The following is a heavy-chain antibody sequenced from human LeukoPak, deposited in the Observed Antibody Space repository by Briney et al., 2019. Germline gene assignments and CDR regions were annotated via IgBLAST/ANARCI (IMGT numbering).Heavy chain of an antibody. CDR3: ASQGSGYDSPIDH. D-gene: IGHD5-12*01. Sequence: GGSLRLSCAASGFTFSSYTMNWVRQAPGKGLEWVSSISSSSSYIYYADSVKGRFTISRDNARNSLYLQMNSLRAEDTAVYYCASQGSGYDSPIDHWGQGTLVTVSS. J-gene: IGHJ4*02. CDR1: GFTFSSYT. V-gene: IGHV3-21*01. CDR2: ISSSSSYI.